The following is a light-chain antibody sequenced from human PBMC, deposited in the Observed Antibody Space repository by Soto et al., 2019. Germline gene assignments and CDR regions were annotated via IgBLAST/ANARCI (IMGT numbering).Light chain of an antibody. Sequence: ENVLTQSPGTLSLSPGDRASLSCRASQSVSNNYLAWHQQRPGQAPRLLIFGASNRATGIPARFSGSGSGTDFTLTISSLEPEDFAVYYCQQRSNWRTFGQGTKVDIK. J-gene: IGKJ1*01. CDR2: GAS. CDR1: QSVSNN. CDR3: QQRSNWRT. V-gene: IGKV3-11*01.